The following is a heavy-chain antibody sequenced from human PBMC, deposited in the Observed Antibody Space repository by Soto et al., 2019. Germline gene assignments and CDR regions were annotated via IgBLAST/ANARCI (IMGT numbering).Heavy chain of an antibody. Sequence: EVQLVESGGGLIQPGGFLKLSCAASGFTVGNNYMSWVRQAPGKGLEWVSLIYSTGTTKYADSVKGRFTVSRDNAKNTLYLQMNSLRAEVTAVYYCAKDGRGSGSHYNSFGYWGQGTLVTVSS. J-gene: IGHJ4*02. CDR1: GFTVGNNY. CDR3: AKDGRGSGSHYNSFGY. D-gene: IGHD3-10*01. CDR2: IYSTGTT. V-gene: IGHV3-53*01.